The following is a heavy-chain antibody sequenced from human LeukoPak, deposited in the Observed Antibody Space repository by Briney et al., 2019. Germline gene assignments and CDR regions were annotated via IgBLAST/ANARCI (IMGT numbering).Heavy chain of an antibody. V-gene: IGHV3-48*04. CDR3: ARGARFGGTYFDY. Sequence: PGGSLRLSCAASGFTFSSYNMNWVRQAPEKGLEWVSYISSSGSTIYYADSVKGRFTISRDNAKNSLCLQMNSLRAEDTAVYYCARGARFGGTYFDYWGQGTLVTVSS. D-gene: IGHD3-10*01. CDR2: ISSSGSTI. J-gene: IGHJ4*02. CDR1: GFTFSSYN.